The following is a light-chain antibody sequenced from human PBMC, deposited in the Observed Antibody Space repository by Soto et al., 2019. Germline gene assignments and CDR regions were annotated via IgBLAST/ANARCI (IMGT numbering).Light chain of an antibody. J-gene: IGKJ4*01. Sequence: TVVTQSPGTLSLSPGERVTLSCRASQSVSSNYLAWYQQKPGQTPRLLIYGASSRATGIPDRFSGSGSGTDFTLTISRLEPEDFAVYYCQQYGSSALTFGGGTKVEIK. CDR1: QSVSSNY. CDR2: GAS. CDR3: QQYGSSALT. V-gene: IGKV3-20*01.